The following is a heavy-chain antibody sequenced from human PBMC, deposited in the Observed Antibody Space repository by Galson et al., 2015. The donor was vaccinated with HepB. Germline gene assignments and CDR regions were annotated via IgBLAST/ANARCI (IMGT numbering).Heavy chain of an antibody. CDR3: ARDGGEGYCSSTSCSGWFDP. CDR2: IIPIFGTA. V-gene: IGHV1-69*13. Sequence: SVKVSCKASGGTFSSYAISWVRQAPGQGLEWMGGIIPIFGTANYAQKFQGRVTIAADESTSTAYMELSSLRSEDTAVYYCARDGGEGYCSSTSCSGWFDPWGQGTLVTVSS. CDR1: GGTFSSYA. J-gene: IGHJ5*02. D-gene: IGHD2-2*01.